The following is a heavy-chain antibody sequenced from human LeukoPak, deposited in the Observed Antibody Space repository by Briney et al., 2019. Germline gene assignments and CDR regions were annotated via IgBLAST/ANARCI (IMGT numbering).Heavy chain of an antibody. D-gene: IGHD3-10*01. V-gene: IGHV3-9*01. J-gene: IGHJ4*02. CDR2: ISWNSGSI. CDR1: GFTFDDYA. CDR3: ARGPMVSYYFDY. Sequence: PGGSLRLSCAASGFTFDDYAMHWVRQAPGKGLEWVSGISWNSGSIGYADSVKGRFTISRDNAKNSLYLQMNSLRAEDTAVYYCARGPMVSYYFDYWGQGTLVTVSS.